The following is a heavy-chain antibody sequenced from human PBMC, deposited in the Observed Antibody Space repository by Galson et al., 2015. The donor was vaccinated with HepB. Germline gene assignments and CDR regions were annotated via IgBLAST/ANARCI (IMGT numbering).Heavy chain of an antibody. CDR1: AFTFSSHA. J-gene: IGHJ6*02. V-gene: IGHV3-33*01. D-gene: IGHD3-10*01. Sequence: SLRLSCAASAFTFSSHAMHWVRQAPGKGLEWVAVIWYDGSNKDYADSVKGRFNIFRDNSKSMMFLQMNGLRAEDTAVYYCARGGHYASGNYDYRMDVWGQGTTVTVSS. CDR3: ARGGHYASGNYDYRMDV. CDR2: IWYDGSNK.